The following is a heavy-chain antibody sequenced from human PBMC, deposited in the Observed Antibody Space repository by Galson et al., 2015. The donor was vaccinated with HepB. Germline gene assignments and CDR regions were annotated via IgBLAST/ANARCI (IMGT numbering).Heavy chain of an antibody. CDR1: GFTFSDYY. J-gene: IGHJ4*02. Sequence: SLRLSCAASGFTFSDYYMSWIRQAPGKGLEWVSCISSSSSYTNYADSVKGRFTISRDNAKNSLYLQMNSLRAEDTAVYYCARDKEIGGSGYLVYWGQGTLVTVSS. D-gene: IGHD3-22*01. CDR3: ARDKEIGGSGYLVY. CDR2: ISSSSSYT. V-gene: IGHV3-11*06.